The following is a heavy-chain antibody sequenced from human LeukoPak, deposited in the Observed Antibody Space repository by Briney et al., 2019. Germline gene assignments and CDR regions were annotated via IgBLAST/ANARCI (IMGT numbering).Heavy chain of an antibody. V-gene: IGHV3-23*01. CDR1: GFTFSSYA. CDR3: AKVLRLRGHFDY. Sequence: GGSLRLSCAASGFTFSSYAMSWVRQAPGKGLDWVSSISGSGGSTYYADSVKGRFTISRDNSKNTLYLQMTSLRAEDTAVYYCAKVLRLRGHFDYWGQGTLVTVSS. CDR2: ISGSGGST. D-gene: IGHD5-18*01. J-gene: IGHJ4*02.